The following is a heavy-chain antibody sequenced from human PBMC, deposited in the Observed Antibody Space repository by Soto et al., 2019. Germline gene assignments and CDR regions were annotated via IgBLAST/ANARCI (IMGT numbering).Heavy chain of an antibody. CDR2: ISAYNGNT. D-gene: IGHD1-26*01. CDR1: GYTFTSYG. J-gene: IGHJ5*02. V-gene: IGHV1-18*01. CDR3: ARILEEEPSGLGFDP. Sequence: ASVKVSCKASGYTFTSYGISWVRQAPGQGLEWMGWISAYNGNTNYAQKLQGRVTMTTDTSTSTAYMELRSLRSDDTAVYYCARILEEEPSGLGFDPWGQGTLVTVSS.